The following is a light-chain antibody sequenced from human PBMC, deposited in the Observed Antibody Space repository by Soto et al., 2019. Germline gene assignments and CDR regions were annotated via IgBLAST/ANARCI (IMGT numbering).Light chain of an antibody. V-gene: IGLV1-40*01. CDR1: NSNIGAGFG. Sequence: QSVLTQPPSVTGAPGQMITISYTGSNSNIGAGFGVHWYQQFPGTAPKLLTYVNTTRPSGVPDRFSASKSGTSASLAITGLREEDEAEYYCQSYDNSLIGLIFGGGTQMTVL. J-gene: IGLJ2*01. CDR2: VNT. CDR3: QSYDNSLIGLI.